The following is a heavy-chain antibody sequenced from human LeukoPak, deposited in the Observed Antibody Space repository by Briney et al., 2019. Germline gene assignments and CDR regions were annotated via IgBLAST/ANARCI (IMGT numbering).Heavy chain of an antibody. D-gene: IGHD3-3*01. CDR1: GFTVSNNY. Sequence: PGGSLRLSCAASGFTVSNNYMSWVRQAPGKGLEWVSVIYSGGSTYYADSVKGRFTISRHNSKNTLYLQMNSLRAEDTAVYYCARGAYDFWRPQGLNYWGQGTLVTVSP. J-gene: IGHJ4*02. CDR3: ARGAYDFWRPQGLNY. V-gene: IGHV3-53*04. CDR2: IYSGGST.